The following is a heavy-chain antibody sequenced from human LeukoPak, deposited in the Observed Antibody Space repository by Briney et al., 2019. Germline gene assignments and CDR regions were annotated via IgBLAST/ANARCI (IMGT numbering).Heavy chain of an antibody. D-gene: IGHD1-26*01. Sequence: PGGSLRLSCAASGFTFSDYWMSWVRQAPGKGLEWVANINQGGSEQFYVDSLKGRFTISRDNAKSSLFLQMNGLTVEDTAVYYCAATNWFDPWGQGSLVTVSS. CDR3: AATNWFDP. CDR1: GFTFSDYW. J-gene: IGHJ5*02. V-gene: IGHV3-7*01. CDR2: INQGGSEQ.